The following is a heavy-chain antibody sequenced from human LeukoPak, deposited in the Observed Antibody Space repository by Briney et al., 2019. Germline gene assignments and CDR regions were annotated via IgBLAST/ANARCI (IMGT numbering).Heavy chain of an antibody. CDR1: GGSLSGDY. D-gene: IGHD6-13*01. CDR2: IFYKGTT. Sequence: PSETLSLTCSVSGGSLSGDYWNWLRHSPGKNLEWIGYIFYKGTTNYNPSLKSRVTISIDAPKNQFSLKLSSVTAADTAVYYCARADYSSTWSHDYYYMDVWGKGTTVTVSS. V-gene: IGHV4-59*08. CDR3: ARADYSSTWSHDYYYMDV. J-gene: IGHJ6*03.